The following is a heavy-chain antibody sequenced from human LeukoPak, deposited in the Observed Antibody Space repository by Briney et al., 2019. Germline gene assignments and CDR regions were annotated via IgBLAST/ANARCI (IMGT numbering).Heavy chain of an antibody. Sequence: ASVKVSCKASGYTFTSYYMHWVRQAPGQGLEWMGFINPSGGSTGYAQKFQGRVTMTRDTSTSTVYMELSSLRSEDTAVYYCARNDASGLDYWGQGTLVTVSS. D-gene: IGHD3-10*01. J-gene: IGHJ4*02. CDR2: INPSGGST. CDR1: GYTFTSYY. CDR3: ARNDASGLDY. V-gene: IGHV1-46*03.